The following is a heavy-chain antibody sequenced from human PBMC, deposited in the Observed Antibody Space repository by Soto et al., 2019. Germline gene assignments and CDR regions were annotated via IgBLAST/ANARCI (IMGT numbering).Heavy chain of an antibody. J-gene: IGHJ6*03. D-gene: IGHD6-6*01. V-gene: IGHV4-39*01. CDR2: IYYSGST. Sequence: QLQLQESGPGLVKPSETLSLTCTVSGGSISSSNYYWVWIRQPPGKGLEWIGSIYYSGSTYYSPSLKSRVTISVDTSKKQFSLRLSSVTAADTGVYYCVRLPSSSWAYYYFMDVWGKETTVSVSS. CDR1: GGSISSSNYY. CDR3: VRLPSSSWAYYYFMDV.